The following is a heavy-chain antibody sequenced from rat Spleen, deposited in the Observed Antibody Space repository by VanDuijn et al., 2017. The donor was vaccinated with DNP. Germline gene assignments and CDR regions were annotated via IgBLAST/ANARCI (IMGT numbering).Heavy chain of an antibody. V-gene: IGHV1-43*01. CDR3: ARRRLPYWYFDF. CDR2: INTGSGGT. CDR1: GYTFNSYY. Sequence: QVQLQQSGVELAKPGSSVKISCKASGYTFNSYYRGWIKQTTGQGLEYIGYINTGSGGTNYNEKFKGKATLTVDKSSSTAFMQLSSLTPDDSAVYYCARRRLPYWYFDFWGPGAMVTVSS. J-gene: IGHJ1*01. D-gene: IGHD1-4*01.